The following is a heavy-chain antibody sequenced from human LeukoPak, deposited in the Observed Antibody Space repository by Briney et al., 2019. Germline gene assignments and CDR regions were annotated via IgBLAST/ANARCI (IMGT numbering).Heavy chain of an antibody. Sequence: AGGTLRLSCAASGFTFSSYGMSWVRQAPGKGLEWVSAISGSGGSTYYADSVKGRFTISRDNSENTLYLQMNSLRAEDTAVYYCAKDSIPIGIAAAGLDYWGQGTLVTVSS. J-gene: IGHJ4*02. CDR1: GFTFSSYG. CDR3: AKDSIPIGIAAAGLDY. D-gene: IGHD6-13*01. V-gene: IGHV3-23*01. CDR2: ISGSGGST.